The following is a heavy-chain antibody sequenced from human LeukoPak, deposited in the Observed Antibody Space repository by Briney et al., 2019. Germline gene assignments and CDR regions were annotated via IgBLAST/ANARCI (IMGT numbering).Heavy chain of an antibody. D-gene: IGHD5-12*01. CDR3: AKDDFRSHIVATGRGLLSY. Sequence: SGGSLRLSCEASGFILSRYSMNWVRQAPGKGLEWVSSVSTSSSYIYYADSVKGRFTISRDNAKKSLYLLMNSLRAEDTAVYYCAKDDFRSHIVATGRGLLSYWGQGTLVTVSS. J-gene: IGHJ4*02. V-gene: IGHV3-21*01. CDR2: VSTSSSYI. CDR1: GFILSRYS.